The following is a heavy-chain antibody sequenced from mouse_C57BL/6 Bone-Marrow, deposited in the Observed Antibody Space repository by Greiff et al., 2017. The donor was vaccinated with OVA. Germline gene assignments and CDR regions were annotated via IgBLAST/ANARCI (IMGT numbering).Heavy chain of an antibody. D-gene: IGHD1-1*01. Sequence: VKLQQSGPGLVQPSQSLSITCTVSGFSLTSYGVHWVRQSPGKGLEWLGVIWSGGSTDYNAAFISRLSISKDNSKSQVFFKMNSLQADDTAIYYCARNRDYYGSRGGYYFDYWGQGTTLTVSS. CDR2: IWSGGST. CDR3: ARNRDYYGSRGGYYFDY. CDR1: GFSLTSYG. J-gene: IGHJ2*01. V-gene: IGHV2-2*01.